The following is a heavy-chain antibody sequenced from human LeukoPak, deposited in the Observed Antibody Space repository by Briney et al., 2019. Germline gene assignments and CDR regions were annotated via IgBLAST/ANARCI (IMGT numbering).Heavy chain of an antibody. Sequence: AGGSLRLSCAASGFTFSNAWMSWVRQAPGKGLEWVGRIKSKTDGGTTDYAAPVKGRFTISRDDSKNTLYLQMNSLKTEDTAVYYCTTDPRHSFDYGDYEGVDYWGQGTLVTVSS. CDR1: GFTFSNAW. CDR3: TTDPRHSFDYGDYEGVDY. J-gene: IGHJ4*02. CDR2: IKSKTDGGTT. D-gene: IGHD4-17*01. V-gene: IGHV3-15*01.